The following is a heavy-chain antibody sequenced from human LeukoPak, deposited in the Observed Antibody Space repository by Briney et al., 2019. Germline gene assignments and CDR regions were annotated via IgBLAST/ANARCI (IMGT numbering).Heavy chain of an antibody. CDR2: IQHDGSNT. Sequence: TGGSLRLSCAASGFTFSGFGMHWVRQPPGEGLEWVAFIQHDGSNTYYEGSVKGRLSISTDNSKNTLYLDMDSLRPDDTAVYYCATAASLRYPYMDVWGKGTTVTVSS. D-gene: IGHD1-14*01. CDR3: ATAASLRYPYMDV. V-gene: IGHV3-30*02. J-gene: IGHJ6*03. CDR1: GFTFSGFG.